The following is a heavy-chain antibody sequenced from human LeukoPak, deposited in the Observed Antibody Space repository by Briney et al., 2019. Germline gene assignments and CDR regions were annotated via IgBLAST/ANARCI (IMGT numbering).Heavy chain of an antibody. CDR3: ATSSGSSY. Sequence: GGSLRLSCAASGFIFSSYEMNWVRQAPGKGLEWVAHIKQDGSLEYYVDSVKGRFTISRDNAKNSLYLQMNSLRAEDTAVYYCATSSGSSYWGQGTLVTVSS. D-gene: IGHD6-25*01. CDR2: IKQDGSLE. V-gene: IGHV3-7*01. CDR1: GFIFSSYE. J-gene: IGHJ4*02.